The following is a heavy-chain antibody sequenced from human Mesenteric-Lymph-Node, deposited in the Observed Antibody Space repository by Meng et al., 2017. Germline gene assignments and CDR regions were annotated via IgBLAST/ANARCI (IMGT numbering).Heavy chain of an antibody. V-gene: IGHV4-4*02. CDR1: CDSIRNYHW. CDR2: TYHSGST. J-gene: IGHJ4*02. CDR3: TTLYGDFIP. D-gene: IGHD4-17*01. Sequence: VRPQKPAPALVHPSGTLALTCDVSCDSIRNYHWRRWDRQAPGNGLAWSGDTYHSGSTNYNPSVKRRVTMSVDKSHNHFSLRLSSVTSAYTAVYYCTTLYGDFIPWGQGTLVTVSS.